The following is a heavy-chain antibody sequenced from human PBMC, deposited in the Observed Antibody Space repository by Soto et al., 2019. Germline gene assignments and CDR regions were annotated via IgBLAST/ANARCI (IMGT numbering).Heavy chain of an antibody. CDR1: GYTLTSYG. D-gene: IGHD1-26*01. Sequence: ASVKVSCKASGYTLTSYGISWVRQAPGQGLEWMGWISAYNGNTNYAQKLQGRVTMTTDTSTSTAYMELRSLRSDDTAVYYCARDLQGWELGYYYYGMDVWGQGTTVTVSS. J-gene: IGHJ6*02. CDR3: ARDLQGWELGYYYYGMDV. V-gene: IGHV1-18*01. CDR2: ISAYNGNT.